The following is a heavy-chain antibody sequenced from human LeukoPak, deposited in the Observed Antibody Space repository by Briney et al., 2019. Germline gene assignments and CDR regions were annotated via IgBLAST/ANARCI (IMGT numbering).Heavy chain of an antibody. CDR1: GYSFTSYW. V-gene: IGHV5-51*01. CDR3: GRRVSSWNHFNNYNGMTV. D-gene: IGHD6-13*01. J-gene: IGHJ6*02. Sequence: GESLKISCKGSGYSFTSYWIGWVGQMPGKGLEWMGIIYPGDSDTRYSPSFQGQVTISADTSISTAYLQWSSLKAWDTAMYYCGRRVSSWNHFNNYNGMTVWGQGTTVTFS. CDR2: IYPGDSDT.